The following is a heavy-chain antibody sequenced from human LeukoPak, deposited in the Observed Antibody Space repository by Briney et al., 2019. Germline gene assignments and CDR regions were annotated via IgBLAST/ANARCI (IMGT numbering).Heavy chain of an antibody. V-gene: IGHV3-7*01. Sequence: GGSLRLSCAASGFTFSSYAMNWVRQAPGKGLECVANINQDGSDKYYVDSVKGRFTISRDNAKNSLYLQMNSLRAEDTAVYYCASNRYYYGSGSYYVWNWFDPWGQGTLVTVSS. J-gene: IGHJ5*02. CDR1: GFTFSSYA. CDR2: INQDGSDK. CDR3: ASNRYYYGSGSYYVWNWFDP. D-gene: IGHD3-10*01.